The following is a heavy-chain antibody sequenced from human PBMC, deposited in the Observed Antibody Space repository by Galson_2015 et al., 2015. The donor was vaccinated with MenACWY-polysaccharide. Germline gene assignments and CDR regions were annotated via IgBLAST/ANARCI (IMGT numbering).Heavy chain of an antibody. CDR3: AREGSRIVFHAFDV. CDR1: GIRFSGSG. D-gene: IGHD2-15*01. J-gene: IGHJ3*01. Sequence: SLRLSCAASGIRFSGSGIHWVRQAPGKGLEWVAVIQYDGSKIVYADSVKGRFTVSRDNSKNTLYLEMNSLRAEDTAVYYCAREGSRIVFHAFDVWGQGTMVIVSS. V-gene: IGHV3-33*05. CDR2: IQYDGSKI.